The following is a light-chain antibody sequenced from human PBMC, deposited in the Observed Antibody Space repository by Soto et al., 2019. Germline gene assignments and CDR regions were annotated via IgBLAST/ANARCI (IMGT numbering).Light chain of an antibody. J-gene: IGKJ1*01. Sequence: EIVITQSPATLSVSPWEGATLSCRASQGIGNTLAWYQQKPGQTPRLLIYAASIRATGVPARFSGSGSGTDFTLPIRRLEPDDFAVYYCQQYGSSPRTFGQGTKVDIK. CDR3: QQYGSSPRT. CDR1: QGIGNT. V-gene: IGKV3-20*01. CDR2: AAS.